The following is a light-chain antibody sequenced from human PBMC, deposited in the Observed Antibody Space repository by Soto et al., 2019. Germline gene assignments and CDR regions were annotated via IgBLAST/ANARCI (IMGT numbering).Light chain of an antibody. CDR3: LQHNSFPRT. J-gene: IGKJ1*01. CDR2: AAS. Sequence: DLQMTQSPSSLSASVGDRVTVTCRASQGIRKDLGWYQKKPGKAPKRLIYAASILQSGVPSRFSGSGSGTEFTLTISSLQPEDFATYYCLQHNSFPRTFGQGTKVEIK. V-gene: IGKV1-17*01. CDR1: QGIRKD.